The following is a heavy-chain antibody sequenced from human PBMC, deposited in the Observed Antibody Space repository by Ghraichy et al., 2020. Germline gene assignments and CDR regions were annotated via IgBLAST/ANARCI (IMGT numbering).Heavy chain of an antibody. V-gene: IGHV2-5*02. Sequence: SGPTLVKPTQTLTLTCTFSGFSLSTSGVGVGWIRQPPGKALEWLALIYWDDDKRYSPSLKSRLTVAKDTSENQVVLTMTNMDPVDTATHYCVRREFITSRPSRGEHNWFDPWGQGTLVTVSS. J-gene: IGHJ5*02. CDR1: GFSLSTSGVG. CDR3: VRREFITSRPSRGEHNWFDP. CDR2: IYWDDDK. D-gene: IGHD1-20*01.